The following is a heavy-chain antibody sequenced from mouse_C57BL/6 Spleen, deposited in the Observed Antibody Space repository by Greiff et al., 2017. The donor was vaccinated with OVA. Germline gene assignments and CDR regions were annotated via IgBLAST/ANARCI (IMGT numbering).Heavy chain of an antibody. CDR1: GYTFTSYW. Sequence: VQLQQPGAELVKPGASVKLSCKASGYTFTSYWMQWVKQRPGQGLEWIGEIDPSDSYTNYNQKFKGKATLTVDTSSSTAYMQLSRLTSEDSAVYYCGRRAYAGREDYWGQGTTLTVSS. J-gene: IGHJ2*01. CDR3: GRRAYAGREDY. CDR2: IDPSDSYT. D-gene: IGHD1-1*01. V-gene: IGHV1-50*01.